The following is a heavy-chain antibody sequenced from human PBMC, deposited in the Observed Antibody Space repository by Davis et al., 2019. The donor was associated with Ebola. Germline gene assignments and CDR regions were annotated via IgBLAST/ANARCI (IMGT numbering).Heavy chain of an antibody. D-gene: IGHD1-26*01. CDR3: VKYSGKYYVY. CDR2: ISFSGNT. J-gene: IGHJ4*02. V-gene: IGHV4-59*01. Sequence: SETLSLTCTVSGDTINPYYWGWVRQPLGKGLEWIGWISFSGNTNDNPSLRSRLTISVDTSKNQFSLNLSSVTAADTAVYYCVKYSGKYYVYWGQGILVTVSS. CDR1: GDTINPYY.